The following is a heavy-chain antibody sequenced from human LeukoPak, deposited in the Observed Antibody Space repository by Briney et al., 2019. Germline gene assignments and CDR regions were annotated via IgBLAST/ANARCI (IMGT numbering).Heavy chain of an antibody. CDR3: ARGGGRGYSGYDSIPARYYYYMDV. CDR1: GGSISSYY. J-gene: IGHJ6*03. D-gene: IGHD5-12*01. V-gene: IGHV4-59*01. Sequence: SETLPLTCTVSGGSISSYYWSWIRQPPGKGLEWIGYIYYSGSTNYNPSLKSRVTISVDTSKNQFSLKLSSVTAADTAVYYCARGGGRGYSGYDSIPARYYYYMDVWGKGTTVTVSS. CDR2: IYYSGST.